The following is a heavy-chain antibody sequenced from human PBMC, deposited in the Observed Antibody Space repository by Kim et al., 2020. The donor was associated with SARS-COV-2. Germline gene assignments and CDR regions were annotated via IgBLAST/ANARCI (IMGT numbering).Heavy chain of an antibody. J-gene: IGHJ4*02. V-gene: IGHV3-11*01. CDR3: ARVGSTVAAGTIDY. D-gene: IGHD6-13*01. Sequence: AGSVKGRYNISRDNAKNSLYLQMNSLRAEDTALYYCARVGSTVAAGTIDYWGQGTLVTVSS.